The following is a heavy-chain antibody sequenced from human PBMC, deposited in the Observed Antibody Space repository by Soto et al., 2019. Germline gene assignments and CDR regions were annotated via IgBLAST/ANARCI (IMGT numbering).Heavy chain of an antibody. Sequence: SETLSLTCTVSGGSGTNSSYYWGWIRQSPGKGLEWIGSIYYRGRSYSKSSVKSRVTISVDTSKNQFSLNLNSVTASDTAVYFCVSQRTTVITQAHFDYWGPGALVTVSS. D-gene: IGHD4-4*01. CDR1: GGSGTNSSYY. J-gene: IGHJ4*02. CDR3: VSQRTTVITQAHFDY. CDR2: IYYRGRS. V-gene: IGHV4-39*01.